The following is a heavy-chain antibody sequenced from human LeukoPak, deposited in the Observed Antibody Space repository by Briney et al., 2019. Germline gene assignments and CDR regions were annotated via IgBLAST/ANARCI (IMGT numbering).Heavy chain of an antibody. CDR1: GGSISSYY. J-gene: IGHJ3*02. CDR2: IYTSGST. D-gene: IGHD3-3*01. V-gene: IGHV4-4*09. Sequence: PSETLSLTCTVSGGSISSYYWSWIRQPPGKGLEWIGYIYTSGSTNYNPTLKSRVAISVDTSKNQFSLKLSSVTAADTAVYYCARHITIFGVVIRGLALDIWGQGTMVTVSS. CDR3: ARHITIFGVVIRGLALDI.